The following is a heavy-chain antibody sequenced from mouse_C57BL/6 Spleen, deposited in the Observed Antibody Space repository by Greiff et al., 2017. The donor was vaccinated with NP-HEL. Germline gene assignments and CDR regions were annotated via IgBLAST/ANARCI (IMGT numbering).Heavy chain of an antibody. CDR3: ARGDYYGSTYFDY. D-gene: IGHD1-1*01. CDR2: IYPGDGDT. CDR1: GYAFSSYW. J-gene: IGHJ2*01. V-gene: IGHV1-80*01. Sequence: QVQLKESGAELVKPGASVKISCKASGYAFSSYWMNWVKQRPGKGLEWIGQIYPGDGDTNYNGKFKGKATLTADKSFSTAYMQLSSLTSEDSAVYFCARGDYYGSTYFDYWGQGTTLTVSS.